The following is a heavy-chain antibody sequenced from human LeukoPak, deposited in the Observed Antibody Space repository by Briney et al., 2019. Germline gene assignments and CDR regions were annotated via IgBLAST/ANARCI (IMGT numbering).Heavy chain of an antibody. V-gene: IGHV3-33*01. Sequence: GGSLRLSCEASGFTFSSYAMHWVRQAPGKGLEWVAVIWFDGTTKYYGDSVKGRFTTSRDNSKKTLYLQMNTLRVDDTAVYYCARDLQGREDTAMGDYWGQGTRVIVSS. D-gene: IGHD5-18*01. CDR3: ARDLQGREDTAMGDY. J-gene: IGHJ4*02. CDR1: GFTFSSYA. CDR2: IWFDGTTK.